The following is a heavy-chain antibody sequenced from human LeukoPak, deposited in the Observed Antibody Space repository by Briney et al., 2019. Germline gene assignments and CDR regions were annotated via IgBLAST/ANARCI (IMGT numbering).Heavy chain of an antibody. Sequence: SVKVSCKASGGTFSSYTISWVGQAPGQGLEWMGRIIPILGIANYAQKFQGRVTITADKSTSTAYMELSSLRSEDTAVYYCAESSGYYYFDYWGQGTLVTVSS. V-gene: IGHV1-69*02. CDR1: GGTFSSYT. J-gene: IGHJ4*02. D-gene: IGHD3-22*01. CDR3: AESSGYYYFDY. CDR2: IIPILGIA.